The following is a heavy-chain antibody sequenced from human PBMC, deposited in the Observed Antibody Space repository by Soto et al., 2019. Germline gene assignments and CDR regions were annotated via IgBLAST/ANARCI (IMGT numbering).Heavy chain of an antibody. CDR3: ARSWGYYFDY. CDR2: IYYSGST. V-gene: IGHV4-59*01. Sequence: QVQLQESGPGLVKPSETLALTCTVSGGSISSYYWSWIRQPPGKGLEWIGYIYYSGSTNYNPSLKSRVTISVDTSKNQFSLKLSSVAAADTAVYYCARSWGYYFDYWGQGTLVTVSS. CDR1: GGSISSYY. J-gene: IGHJ4*02. D-gene: IGHD3-16*01.